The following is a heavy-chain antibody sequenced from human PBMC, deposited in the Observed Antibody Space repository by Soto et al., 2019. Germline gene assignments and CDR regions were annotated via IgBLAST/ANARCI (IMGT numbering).Heavy chain of an antibody. Sequence: SQTLSLTCAISGDSVSSNSVAWNWIRQSPSRGLEWLGRTYYTSKWYSDYVGSVKSRIIINPGTSKNQFSLQLTSLTPEDTAVYYCARTTWLDYAFDIWGRGTMVTVSS. CDR2: TYYTSKWYS. CDR3: ARTTWLDYAFDI. V-gene: IGHV6-1*01. D-gene: IGHD6-19*01. CDR1: GDSVSSNSVA. J-gene: IGHJ3*02.